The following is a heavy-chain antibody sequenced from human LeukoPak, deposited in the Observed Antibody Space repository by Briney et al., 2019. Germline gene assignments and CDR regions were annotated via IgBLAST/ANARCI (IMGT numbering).Heavy chain of an antibody. CDR2: ISDDGSNK. CDR1: GFTFSSYG. J-gene: IGHJ4*02. Sequence: GALRPSCAASGFTFSSYGMHWVRQAPGKGLEWVAVISDDGSNKYYVDSVKGRFTISRDNSKNTLYLHMNSLRAEDTAVYYCANSPTYCSSTSCYINYWGQGTLVTVSS. CDR3: ANSPTYCSSTSCYINY. D-gene: IGHD2-2*02. V-gene: IGHV3-30*18.